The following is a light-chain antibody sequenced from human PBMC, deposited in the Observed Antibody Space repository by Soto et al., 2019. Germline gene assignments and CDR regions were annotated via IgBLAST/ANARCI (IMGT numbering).Light chain of an antibody. V-gene: IGKV1-5*01. CDR2: DVS. CDR3: QQYNSYSST. J-gene: IGKJ2*02. CDR1: QSITSW. Sequence: DIQMTQSPSTLSASVGDRVTITCRATQSITSWLAWYHQKPGKAPKVVIFDVSTLETGVQSRFSGSGSGTEFTLTISSLQPDDFGTYYCQQYNSYSSTFGQGTKLEIK.